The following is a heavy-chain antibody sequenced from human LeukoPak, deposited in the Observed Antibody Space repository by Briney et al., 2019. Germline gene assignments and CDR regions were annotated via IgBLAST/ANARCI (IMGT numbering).Heavy chain of an antibody. J-gene: IGHJ4*02. CDR2: IKQDGSEK. CDR1: GFTFSSYW. D-gene: IGHD3-10*01. V-gene: IGHV3-7*01. CDR3: ARFSWFGELSGSYFDY. Sequence: GGSLRLSCAASGFTFSSYWMSWVRQAPGKGLEWVANIKQDGSEKYYVDSVKGRFTISRDNAKNSLYLQMNSLRAEDTAAYYCARFSWFGELSGSYFDYWGQGTLVTVSS.